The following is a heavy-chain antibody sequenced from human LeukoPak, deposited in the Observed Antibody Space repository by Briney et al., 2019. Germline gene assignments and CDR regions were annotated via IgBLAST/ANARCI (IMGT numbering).Heavy chain of an antibody. Sequence: GGSLRLSCAASGFTFSSYSMNWVRQAPGKGLEWVSSISSSSSYIYYADSVKGRFTISRDSAKNSLYLQMNSLRAEDTAVYYCARVEGGYDPFDYWGQGTLVTVSS. CDR2: ISSSSSYI. D-gene: IGHD5-12*01. CDR1: GFTFSSYS. V-gene: IGHV3-21*01. J-gene: IGHJ4*02. CDR3: ARVEGGYDPFDY.